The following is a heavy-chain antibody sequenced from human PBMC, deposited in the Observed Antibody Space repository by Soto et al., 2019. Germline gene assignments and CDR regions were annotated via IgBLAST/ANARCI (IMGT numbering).Heavy chain of an antibody. CDR2: IWYDGSNK. J-gene: IGHJ4*02. D-gene: IGHD4-17*01. Sequence: QVQLVESGGGVVQPGRSLRLSCAASGFTFSSYGMHWVRQAPGKGLEWVAVIWYDGSNKYYADSVKGRFTISRDNSKNTLYLQSNSLRAEDTAVYYCARYGDYLLSDYWGQGTLVTVFS. CDR1: GFTFSSYG. V-gene: IGHV3-33*01. CDR3: ARYGDYLLSDY.